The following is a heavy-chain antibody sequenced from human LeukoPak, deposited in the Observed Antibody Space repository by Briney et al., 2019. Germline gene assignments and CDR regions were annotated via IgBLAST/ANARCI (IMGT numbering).Heavy chain of an antibody. J-gene: IGHJ4*02. Sequence: GGSLRLSCSASVFTFSSYAMHWVRQAPGKGLEYVSAISSNGGSTYYADSVKGRFTISRDKSKNTLYLQMSSLRAEDTAVYYCVKGTLGYCSSTSCLVPQLGYWGQGTLVTVSS. V-gene: IGHV3-64D*06. D-gene: IGHD2-2*01. CDR1: VFTFSSYA. CDR2: ISSNGGST. CDR3: VKGTLGYCSSTSCLVPQLGY.